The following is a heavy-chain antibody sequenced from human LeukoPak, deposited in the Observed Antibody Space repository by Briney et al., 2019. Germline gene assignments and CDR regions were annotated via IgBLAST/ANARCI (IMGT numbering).Heavy chain of an antibody. Sequence: SETLSLTCTVSGGSISSSSYYWGWIRQPPGKGLEWIGSIYYSGSTYYNPSLKSRVTISVDTSKNQFSLKLSSVTAADTAVYYCARLHYDFWSGYYNYFDYWGQGTLVTVSS. CDR2: IYYSGST. CDR1: GGSISSSSYY. V-gene: IGHV4-39*01. D-gene: IGHD3-3*01. J-gene: IGHJ4*02. CDR3: ARLHYDFWSGYYNYFDY.